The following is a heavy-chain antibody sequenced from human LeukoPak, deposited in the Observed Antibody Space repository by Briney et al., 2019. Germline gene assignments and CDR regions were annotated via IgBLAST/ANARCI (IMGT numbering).Heavy chain of an antibody. Sequence: SVKVSCKASGYTFTGYYMHWVRQAPGQGLEWMGRIIPIFGTANYAQKFQGRVTITTDESTSTAYMELSSLRSEDTAVYYCARGDDYGDYGTDNWGQGTLVTVSS. CDR1: GYTFTGYY. J-gene: IGHJ4*02. CDR3: ARGDDYGDYGTDN. CDR2: IIPIFGTA. D-gene: IGHD4-17*01. V-gene: IGHV1-69*05.